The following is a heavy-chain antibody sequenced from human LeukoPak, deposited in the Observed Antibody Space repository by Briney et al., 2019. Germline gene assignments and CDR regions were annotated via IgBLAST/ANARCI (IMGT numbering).Heavy chain of an antibody. Sequence: ASVKVSCKVSGYTLTELSMHWVRQAPGKGLEWMGGFDPEDGETIYARKFQGRVTMTEDTSTDTAYMELSSLRSEDTAVYYCATGGSYYIAFDIWGQGTMVTVSS. J-gene: IGHJ3*02. CDR3: ATGGSYYIAFDI. CDR2: FDPEDGET. V-gene: IGHV1-24*01. D-gene: IGHD1-26*01. CDR1: GYTLTELS.